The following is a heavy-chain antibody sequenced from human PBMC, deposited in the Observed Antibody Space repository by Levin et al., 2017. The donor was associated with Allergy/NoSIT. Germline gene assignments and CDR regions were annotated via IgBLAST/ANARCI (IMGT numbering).Heavy chain of an antibody. CDR3: ARGQSSPRYSSSLAPIDH. CDR1: GGSISSYY. CDR2: IYYSGST. J-gene: IGHJ4*02. D-gene: IGHD6-13*01. V-gene: IGHV4-59*01. Sequence: SETLSLTCTVSGGSISSYYWSWIRQPPGKGLEWIGYIYYSGSTNYNPSLKSRVTVSVDTSKNQFSLKLSSVTAADTAMYYCARGQSSPRYSSSLAPIDHWGQGTLVTVSS.